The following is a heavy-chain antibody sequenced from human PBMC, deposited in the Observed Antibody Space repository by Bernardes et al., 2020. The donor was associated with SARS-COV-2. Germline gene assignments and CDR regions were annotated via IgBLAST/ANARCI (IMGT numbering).Heavy chain of an antibody. J-gene: IGHJ6*02. Sequence: SETLSLTCAVSGESFTDYYWSWIRHPPGKGLEWIGQINHSGSTNYNPSLKSRVTISVDTSKNKISLKVNSVTAADTAVYFCGKGSGNRSSGWGRYYYAVDVWGQGTTVTVS. CDR3: GKGSGNRSSGWGRYYYAVDV. D-gene: IGHD6-19*01. V-gene: IGHV4-34*01. CDR1: GESFTDYY. CDR2: INHSGST.